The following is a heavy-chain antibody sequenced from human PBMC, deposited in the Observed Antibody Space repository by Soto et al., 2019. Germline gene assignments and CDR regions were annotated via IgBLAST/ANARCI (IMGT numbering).Heavy chain of an antibody. D-gene: IGHD2-8*01. Sequence: GGSLRLSCAGSGFPFSNAWMTWVRQAPGKGLEWVGRIKSRVDGGTADYAAPVKGRFTITRDDSKNTLYLQMNSLKTEDTAFYYCCFIGGYCTNGVCYSCDPWGQGTLVTVSS. J-gene: IGHJ5*02. CDR3: CFIGGYCTNGVCYSCDP. V-gene: IGHV3-15*07. CDR1: GFPFSNAW. CDR2: IKSRVDGGTA.